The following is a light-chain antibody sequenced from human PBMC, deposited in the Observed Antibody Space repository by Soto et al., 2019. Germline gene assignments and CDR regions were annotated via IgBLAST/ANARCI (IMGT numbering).Light chain of an antibody. CDR1: SSDVGGYIY. V-gene: IGLV2-14*01. J-gene: IGLJ1*01. CDR3: SSYTSMTTLV. Sequence: QSALTQPASVSGSPGQSITISCTGTSSDVGGYIYVSWYRQHPGKAPKPIIYEVSNRPSGVSNRFSVSKSGNTASLTISGLQAEDEADYYCSSYTSMTTLVFGTGTKLTVL. CDR2: EVS.